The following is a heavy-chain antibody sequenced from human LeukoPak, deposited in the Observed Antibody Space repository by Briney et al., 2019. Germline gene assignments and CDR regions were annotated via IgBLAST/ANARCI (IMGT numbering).Heavy chain of an antibody. CDR2: IYYSGST. Sequence: SETLSLTCTVSGGSISSSSYYWGWIRQPPGRGLEWIGSIYYSGSTSYNPSLKSRVTISVDTSKNQFSLRLSSVTAADTAVYYCARQLWFGESKDYWGQGTLVTVSS. CDR3: ARQLWFGESKDY. V-gene: IGHV4-39*01. CDR1: GGSISSSSYY. D-gene: IGHD3-10*01. J-gene: IGHJ4*02.